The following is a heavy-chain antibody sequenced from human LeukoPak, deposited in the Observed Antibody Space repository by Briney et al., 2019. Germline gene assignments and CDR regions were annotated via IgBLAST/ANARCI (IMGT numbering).Heavy chain of an antibody. V-gene: IGHV4-39*07. J-gene: IGHJ6*03. D-gene: IGHD2-2*01. Sequence: SETLSLTCTVSGGSISSSSYYWGWIRQPPGKGLEWIGSIYYSGSTYYNPSLKSRVTISVDTSKNQFSLKLSSVTAADTAVYYCARDREECSSTSCYYYYYYMDVWGKGTTVTVSS. CDR3: ARDREECSSTSCYYYYYYMDV. CDR2: IYYSGST. CDR1: GGSISSSSYY.